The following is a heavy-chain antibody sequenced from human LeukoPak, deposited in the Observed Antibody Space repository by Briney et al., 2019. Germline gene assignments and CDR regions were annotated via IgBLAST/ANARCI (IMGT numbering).Heavy chain of an antibody. V-gene: IGHV3-48*03. CDR2: ITSSGSTI. J-gene: IGHJ6*02. D-gene: IGHD3-3*01. CDR1: GFSFSSYE. CDR3: ARLNDFWSGSYYYGMDV. Sequence: PGGSLRLSCAASGFSFSSYEMNWVRQAPGKGLEWVSYITSSGSTIYYADSVKGRFTISRDNAKNSLYLQVNNLRADDTPVYYCARLNDFWSGSYYYGMDVWGQGTTVTVSS.